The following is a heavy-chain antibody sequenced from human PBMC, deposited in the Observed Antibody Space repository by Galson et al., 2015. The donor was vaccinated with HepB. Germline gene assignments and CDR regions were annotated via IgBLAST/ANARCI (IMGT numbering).Heavy chain of an antibody. CDR1: GFSLSTSGVG. V-gene: IGHV2-5*02. CDR2: ISWDDDK. Sequence: PALVKPTQTLTLTCTFSGFSLSTSGVGVGWIRQPPGKALRWLALISWDDDKRYSPPLKSRLTITKDTSKNQVVLTMTNMDPVDTATYYCARVGDSSSWSDAFDIWGQGTMVTVSS. D-gene: IGHD6-13*01. J-gene: IGHJ3*02. CDR3: ARVGDSSSWSDAFDI.